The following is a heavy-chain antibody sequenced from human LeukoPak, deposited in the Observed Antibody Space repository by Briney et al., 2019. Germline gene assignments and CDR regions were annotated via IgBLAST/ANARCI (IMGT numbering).Heavy chain of an antibody. CDR2: IYTSGST. CDR3: ARSYYYDSSGYYYGSDY. Sequence: SQTLSLTCTVSGGSISSGSYYWSWIRQPAGKGLECIGRIYTSGSTNYNPSLKSRVTISVDTSKNQFSQKLSSVTAADTAVYYCARSYYYDSSGYYYGSDYWGQGTLVTVSS. V-gene: IGHV4-61*02. J-gene: IGHJ4*02. CDR1: GGSISSGSYY. D-gene: IGHD3-22*01.